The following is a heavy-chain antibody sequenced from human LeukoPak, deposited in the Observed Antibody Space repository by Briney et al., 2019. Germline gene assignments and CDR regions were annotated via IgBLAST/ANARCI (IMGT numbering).Heavy chain of an antibody. J-gene: IGHJ4*02. D-gene: IGHD1-7*01. CDR3: ARELELRY. CDR2: LYHSGST. V-gene: IGHV4-38-2*02. Sequence: SETLSLTCNVSGYSISSGYYWGWIRQPPGKGLEWIGSLYHSGSTYYNPSLKSRVTISVDTSKNQFSLKLASVTAADTAVYYCARELELRYWGQGTLVTVSS. CDR1: GYSISSGYY.